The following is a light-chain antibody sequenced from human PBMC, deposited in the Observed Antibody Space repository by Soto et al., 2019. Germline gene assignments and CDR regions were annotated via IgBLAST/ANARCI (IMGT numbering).Light chain of an antibody. Sequence: EIVLTQSPGTLSLSPGERATLSCRASESVSDNYLAWYQQRSGQAPRLVIYDASTRATGVPPRFSGSESGTDFTLTISSLEPEDFAVYYCQERSNWPLTFGGGTKVDI. CDR3: QERSNWPLT. CDR1: ESVSDNY. CDR2: DAS. V-gene: IGKV3D-20*02. J-gene: IGKJ4*01.